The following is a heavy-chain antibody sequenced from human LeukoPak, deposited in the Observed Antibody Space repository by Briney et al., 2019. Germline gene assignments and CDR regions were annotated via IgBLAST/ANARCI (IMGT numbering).Heavy chain of an antibody. Sequence: SETLSLTCAVYGGSFSGYYWSWIRQPPGKGLEWIGEIYHSGSTNYNPSFKSRVTISLDTSKNQFSLKLSSVTAGDTAVYYCARGKSDFWSGYPLFDYWGQGTLVTVSS. CDR1: GGSFSGYY. J-gene: IGHJ4*02. CDR2: IYHSGST. V-gene: IGHV4-34*01. CDR3: ARGKSDFWSGYPLFDY. D-gene: IGHD3-3*01.